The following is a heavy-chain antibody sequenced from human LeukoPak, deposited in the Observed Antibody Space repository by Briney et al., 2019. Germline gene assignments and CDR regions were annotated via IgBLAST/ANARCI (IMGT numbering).Heavy chain of an antibody. Sequence: GGSLRLSCTASGFTFSNAGMNWVRQAPGKGLEWVGRIKTKGEGGTTDYAAPAKGRFTISRDDSKNALFLQMDSLKSDDTAMYYCTTEFKELGSFFYFYYMDVWGTGTTVTISS. CDR3: TTEFKELGSFFYFYYMDV. CDR2: IKTKGEGGTT. J-gene: IGHJ6*03. V-gene: IGHV3-15*01. CDR1: GFTFSNAG. D-gene: IGHD3-10*01.